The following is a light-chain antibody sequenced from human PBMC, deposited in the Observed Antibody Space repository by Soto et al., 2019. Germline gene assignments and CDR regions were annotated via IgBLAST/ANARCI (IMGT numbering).Light chain of an antibody. CDR2: STS. CDR1: QSVGDTY. Sequence: EIVLTHSPGTLPLSPGERATLSCRASQSVGDTYLAWYQQKPGQAPRLLMYSTSIRATGIPDRFSGSGSGTDFTLTISRLDPEDFAVYYGQHYDRAPMWTFGQGTKVDIK. CDR3: QHYDRAPMWT. J-gene: IGKJ1*01. V-gene: IGKV3-20*01.